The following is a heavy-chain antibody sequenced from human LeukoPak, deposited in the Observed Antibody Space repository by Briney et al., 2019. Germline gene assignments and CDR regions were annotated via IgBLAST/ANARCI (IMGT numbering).Heavy chain of an antibody. CDR2: IYHSGST. CDR3: ARVFTVVTAIDY. J-gene: IGHJ4*02. CDR1: GYSISSGYY. V-gene: IGHV4-38-2*02. D-gene: IGHD4-23*01. Sequence: SETLSLTCTVSGYSISSGYYWGWIRQPPGKGLEWIGSIYHSGSTYYNPSLKSRVTISVDTSKNQLSLKLSSVTAADTAVYYRARVFTVVTAIDYWGQGTLVTVSS.